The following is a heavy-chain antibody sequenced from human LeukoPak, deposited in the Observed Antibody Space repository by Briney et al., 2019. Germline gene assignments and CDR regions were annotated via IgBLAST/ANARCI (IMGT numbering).Heavy chain of an antibody. J-gene: IGHJ4*02. D-gene: IGHD3-10*01. CDR3: ARPSQYGSGTDYYFDS. Sequence: GGSLRLSRAASGFMFSGSPMHWVRQASGKWLEWVGHIRTKANNYATIYAASVKGRFTISRDDSKNTAYLQMNSLKTEDTAVYYCARPSQYGSGTDYYFDSWGQGTLVTVSS. CDR1: GFMFSGSP. V-gene: IGHV3-73*01. CDR2: IRTKANNYAT.